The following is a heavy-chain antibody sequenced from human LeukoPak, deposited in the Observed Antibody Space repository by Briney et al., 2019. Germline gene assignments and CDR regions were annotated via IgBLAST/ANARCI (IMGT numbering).Heavy chain of an antibody. J-gene: IGHJ3*02. CDR3: ARDGYRWRWAVTTGVDAFDI. V-gene: IGHV3-30*03. CDR1: GFTFSNYG. Sequence: PGGSLRLSCTASGFTFSNYGMHWVRQAPAKGLNGVAVISYDGSNNYYADSVKGRFTISRDNAKNSLYLQMNSLRAEDTAVYYCARDGYRWRWAVTTGVDAFDIWGQGTMVTVSS. CDR2: ISYDGSNN. D-gene: IGHD4-23*01.